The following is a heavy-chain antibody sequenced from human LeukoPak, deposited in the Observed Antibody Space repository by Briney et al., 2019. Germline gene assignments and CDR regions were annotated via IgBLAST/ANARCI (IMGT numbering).Heavy chain of an antibody. J-gene: IGHJ3*01. CDR1: GFTFSSYW. V-gene: IGHV3-66*01. Sequence: PGGSLRLSCAASGFTFSSYWMHWVRQAPGKGLEWVSVIYSGGSTYYADSVKGRFTISRDNSKNTLYLQMNSLRAEDTAVYYCARERPPVQSWGQGTMVTVSS. CDR2: IYSGGST. CDR3: ARERPPVQS.